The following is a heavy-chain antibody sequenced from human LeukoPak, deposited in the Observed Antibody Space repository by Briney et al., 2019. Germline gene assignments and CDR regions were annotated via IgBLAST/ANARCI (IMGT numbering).Heavy chain of an antibody. CDR2: ISYDGSNK. V-gene: IGHV3-30*04. J-gene: IGHJ4*02. D-gene: IGHD3-3*01. Sequence: PGGSLRLSCAASGFTFSSYAMHWVRQAPGKGLEWVAVISYDGSNKYYADSVKGRFTISRDNSKNTLYLQMNSLRAEDTAVYYCARDPHNPGDYDFWSGYYDYWGQGTLVTVSS. CDR1: GFTFSSYA. CDR3: ARDPHNPGDYDFWSGYYDY.